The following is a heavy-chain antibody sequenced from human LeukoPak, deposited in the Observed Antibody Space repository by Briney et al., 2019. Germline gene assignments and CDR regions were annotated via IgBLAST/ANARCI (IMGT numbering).Heavy chain of an antibody. CDR1: GFTFRNYG. CDR2: VSYDGSES. J-gene: IGHJ4*02. D-gene: IGHD3-16*01. V-gene: IGHV3-30*18. Sequence: GGSLRLSCAASGFTFRNYGIHWVRQAPGKGLDWVTLVSYDGSESYSANSVRGRFTISRDNSKNMVYLQMNSLRAEDTAVYYCAKVRWGSDNALDSWGQGTLVTGSS. CDR3: AKVRWGSDNALDS.